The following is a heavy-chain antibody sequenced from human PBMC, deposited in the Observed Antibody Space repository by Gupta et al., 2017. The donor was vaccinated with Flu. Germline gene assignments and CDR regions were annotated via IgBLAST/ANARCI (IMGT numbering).Heavy chain of an antibody. Sequence: GGGLVESGGSLRLSCAASGFTFSSYEMNWVRQAPGKGLEWISYISGSGGSVSHADSVKGRFTISRDNAKNSLYLHMNSLRVEDTAVYYCASETPVTHQNAFDIWGQGTWVTVSS. CDR1: GFTFSSYE. V-gene: IGHV3-48*03. J-gene: IGHJ3*02. CDR2: ISGSGGSV. D-gene: IGHD2-21*02. CDR3: ASETPVTHQNAFDI.